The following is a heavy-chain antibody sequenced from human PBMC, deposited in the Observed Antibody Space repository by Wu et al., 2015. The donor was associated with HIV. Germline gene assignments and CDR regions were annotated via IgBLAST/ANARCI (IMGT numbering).Heavy chain of an antibody. D-gene: IGHD6-13*01. Sequence: QVQLVQSGAEVKKPGPSVKVSCKASGVTLSSFAFTWVRQAPGQGLEWMGGIIPLFDVVQYAQKFRDRVTITTDKSTSTAYMELSSLRFEDTAIYYCARVYSSTWYDFFDLWGQGTLVTVSS. CDR3: ARVYSSTWYDFFDL. V-gene: IGHV1-69*05. CDR2: IIPLFDVV. CDR1: GVTLSSFA. J-gene: IGHJ4*02.